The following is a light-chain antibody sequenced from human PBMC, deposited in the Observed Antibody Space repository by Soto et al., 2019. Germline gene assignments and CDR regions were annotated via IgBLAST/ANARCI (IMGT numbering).Light chain of an antibody. CDR1: QSVTSY. J-gene: IGKJ2*01. CDR3: QQYGGSPRT. V-gene: IGKV3-20*01. CDR2: DAS. Sequence: EIVLTQSPATLSLSPGERATLSCRARQSVTSYLAWYQQRPGQAPRLLINDASRRATGVPGRFSGSGSGTDFTLSISGLEPEDCAVYYCQQYGGSPRTFGQGTKVEIK.